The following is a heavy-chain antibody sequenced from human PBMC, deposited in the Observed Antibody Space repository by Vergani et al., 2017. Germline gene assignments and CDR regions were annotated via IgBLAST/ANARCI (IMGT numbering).Heavy chain of an antibody. CDR3: ARDQSYGDES. V-gene: IGHV4-61*02. CDR2: IYTSGST. D-gene: IGHD4-17*01. CDR1: GGSISSGSYY. J-gene: IGHJ5*02. Sequence: QVQLQESGPGLVKPSQTLSLTCTVSGGSISSGSYYWSWIRQPAGKGLEWIGRIYTSGSTNYNPSLKSRVTMSVDTSKNQFSLKLGSVTAADTAVYYCARDQSYGDESWGQGTLVTVSS.